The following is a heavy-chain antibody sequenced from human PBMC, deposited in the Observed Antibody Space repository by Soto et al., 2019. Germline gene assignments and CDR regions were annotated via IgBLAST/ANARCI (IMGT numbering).Heavy chain of an antibody. D-gene: IGHD3-10*01. V-gene: IGHV1-69*01. J-gene: IGHJ6*02. Sequence: QVRLVQSGAEVNKPGSSVKVSCKASGDTFSSYSISWVRHAPGQGLEWMGGIVPIFGTTVYAPRMQGRVTITADGPTSTSYMELSGLRFEDTAIYYCAANSLGGGSQGDVWGQGTTVTVSS. CDR1: GDTFSSYS. CDR3: AANSLGGGSQGDV. CDR2: IVPIFGTT.